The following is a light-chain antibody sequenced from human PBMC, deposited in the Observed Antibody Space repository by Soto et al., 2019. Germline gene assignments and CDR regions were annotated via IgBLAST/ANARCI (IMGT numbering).Light chain of an antibody. CDR3: QQYNTYWT. V-gene: IGKV1-5*03. CDR1: QTISSW. CDR2: KAS. Sequence: DIQMTQSPSTLSASVRDKGTITFRASQTISSWLAWFQQRPGRAPKFLIYKASSLKNGVPLRFSGSGSGTQFTLTNSSLQPDDFATYYCQQYNTYWTFGQGTKVDVK. J-gene: IGKJ1*01.